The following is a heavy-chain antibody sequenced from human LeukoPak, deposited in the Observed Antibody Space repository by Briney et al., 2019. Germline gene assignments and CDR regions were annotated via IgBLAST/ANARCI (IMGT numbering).Heavy chain of an antibody. D-gene: IGHD1-26*01. V-gene: IGHV3-64*01. CDR3: AREGGSYGSFDY. J-gene: IGHJ4*02. CDR2: ISSNGGST. Sequence: GGSLRLSCAASGLTFSSYAMHWVRQAPGKGLEYVSAISSNGGSTYYANSVKGRFTIARDNSKNTLYLQMGSLRAEDMAVYYCAREGGSYGSFDYWGQGTLVTVSS. CDR1: GLTFSSYA.